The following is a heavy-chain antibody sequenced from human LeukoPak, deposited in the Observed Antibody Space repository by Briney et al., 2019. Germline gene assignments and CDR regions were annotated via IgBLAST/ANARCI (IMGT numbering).Heavy chain of an antibody. CDR1: GFTFSSYA. Sequence: GGSLRLSCAASGFTFSSYAMHWVRQAPGKGLEWAAATSYDGSNKYYADSVKGRFTISRDNSKNTLYLQMNRLRVEDTAVYYCARGPNGDYVGAFDILGQGTMVTVSS. D-gene: IGHD4-17*01. CDR3: ARGPNGDYVGAFDI. CDR2: TSYDGSNK. J-gene: IGHJ3*02. V-gene: IGHV3-30-3*01.